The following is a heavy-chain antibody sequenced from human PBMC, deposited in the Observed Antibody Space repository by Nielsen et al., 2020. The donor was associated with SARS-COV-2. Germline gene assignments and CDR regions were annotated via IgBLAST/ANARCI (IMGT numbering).Heavy chain of an antibody. J-gene: IGHJ6*02. CDR1: GFTFSSYG. CDR2: ISYDGSNK. CDR3: ARGIAAAAPWNGMDV. Sequence: GGSLRLSCAASGFTFSSYGMHWVRQAPGKGLEWVAVISYDGSNKYYADSVKGRFTISRDNSKNTLYLQMNSLRAEDTAVYYCARGIAAAAPWNGMDVWGQGTTVTVSS. V-gene: IGHV3-33*05. D-gene: IGHD6-13*01.